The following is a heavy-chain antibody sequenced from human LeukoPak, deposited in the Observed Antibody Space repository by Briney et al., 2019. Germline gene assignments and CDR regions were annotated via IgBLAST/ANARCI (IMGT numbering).Heavy chain of an antibody. Sequence: PGGSLRLSCAASGFTVSSNYMSWVRQAPGKGLEWVSVIYSGGSTYYADSVKGRFTISRDNAKNSLYLQMNSLRAEDMALYYCAKSNRGYYDNFDYWGQGTLVTVSS. J-gene: IGHJ4*02. CDR1: GFTVSSNY. V-gene: IGHV3-53*05. D-gene: IGHD3-22*01. CDR2: IYSGGST. CDR3: AKSNRGYYDNFDY.